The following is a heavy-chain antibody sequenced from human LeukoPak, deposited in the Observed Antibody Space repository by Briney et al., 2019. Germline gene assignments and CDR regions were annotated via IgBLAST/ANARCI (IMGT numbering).Heavy chain of an antibody. CDR1: GFTFSSYW. CDR3: ARDPRVVVVPAASRVSWFDP. J-gene: IGHJ5*02. CDR2: IKQDGSDK. Sequence: QAGGSLRLSCAASGFTFSSYWMSWVRQAPGKGLEWVANIKQDGSDKYYVDSVKGRFIISRDNVKNSLYLQMNSLRAEDTAVYYCARDPRVVVVPAASRVSWFDPWGQGTLVTVSS. D-gene: IGHD2-2*01. V-gene: IGHV3-7*01.